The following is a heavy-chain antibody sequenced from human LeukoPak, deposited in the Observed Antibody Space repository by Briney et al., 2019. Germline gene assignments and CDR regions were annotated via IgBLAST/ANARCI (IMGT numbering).Heavy chain of an antibody. CDR1: GYTFTSYD. V-gene: IGHV1-8*03. Sequence: ASVKVSCKASGYTFTSYDINWVRQATGQGLEWMGWMNPNSGNTGYAQKFQGRVTITRNTSISTAYMELSSLRSDDTAVYYCARVGVGDTQDAFDIWGQGTMVTVSS. D-gene: IGHD1-26*01. CDR2: MNPNSGNT. J-gene: IGHJ3*02. CDR3: ARVGVGDTQDAFDI.